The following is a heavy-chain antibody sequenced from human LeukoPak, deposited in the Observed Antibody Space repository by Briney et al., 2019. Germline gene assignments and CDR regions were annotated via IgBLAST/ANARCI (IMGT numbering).Heavy chain of an antibody. V-gene: IGHV3-23*01. J-gene: IGHJ4*02. Sequence: GGTLRLSCAASGFTFSSYGMSWVRQAPGKGLEWVSAISGSGGSKYYADSVKGRFTISRDNSKNTLYLQMNSLRAEDTAVYYCAKDLVRGVPGYWGQGTLVTVSS. CDR3: AKDLVRGVPGY. CDR1: GFTFSSYG. D-gene: IGHD3-10*01. CDR2: ISGSGGSK.